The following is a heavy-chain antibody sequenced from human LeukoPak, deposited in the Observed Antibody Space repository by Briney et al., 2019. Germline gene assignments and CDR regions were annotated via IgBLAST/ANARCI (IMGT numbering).Heavy chain of an antibody. Sequence: GASVKVSCKASGYTFTSYGISWVRQAPGQGLEWMGWISAYNGNTNYAQKLQGRVTMTTDTSTSTAYMELRSLRSDDTAVYYCARDSNLYYDFWSGCPQDPWGQGTLVTVSS. D-gene: IGHD3-3*01. CDR3: ARDSNLYYDFWSGCPQDP. CDR2: ISAYNGNT. V-gene: IGHV1-18*01. CDR1: GYTFTSYG. J-gene: IGHJ5*02.